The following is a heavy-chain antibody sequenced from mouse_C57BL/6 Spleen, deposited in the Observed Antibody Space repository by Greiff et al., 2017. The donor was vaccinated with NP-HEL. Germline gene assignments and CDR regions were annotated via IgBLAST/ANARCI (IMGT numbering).Heavy chain of an antibody. D-gene: IGHD2-4*01. Sequence: EVQLVESGPELVKPGASVKIPCKASGYTFTDYNMDWVKQSHGKSLEWIGDINPNNGGTIYNQKFKGKATLTVDKSSSTAYMELRSLTSEDTAVYYCARRRDYPYYFDYWGQGTTLTVSS. CDR2: INPNNGGT. J-gene: IGHJ2*01. CDR1: GYTFTDYN. V-gene: IGHV1-18*01. CDR3: ARRRDYPYYFDY.